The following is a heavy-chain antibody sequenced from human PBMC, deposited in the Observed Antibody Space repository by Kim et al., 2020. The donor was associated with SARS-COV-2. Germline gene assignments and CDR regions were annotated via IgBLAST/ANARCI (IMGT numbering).Heavy chain of an antibody. V-gene: IGHV5-10-1*01. CDR1: GYSFTSYW. CDR2: IDPSDSYT. Sequence: GESLKISCKGSGYSFTSYWISWVRQMPGKGLEWMGRIDPSDSYTNYSPSFQGHVTISADKSISTAYLQWSSLKASDTAMYYCARKAIVVVPAAITGTPDAYYYYGMDVWGQGTTVTVSS. J-gene: IGHJ6*02. CDR3: ARKAIVVVPAAITGTPDAYYYYGMDV. D-gene: IGHD2-2*02.